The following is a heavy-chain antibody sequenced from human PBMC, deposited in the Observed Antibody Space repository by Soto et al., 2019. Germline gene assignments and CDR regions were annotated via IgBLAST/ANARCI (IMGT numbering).Heavy chain of an antibody. V-gene: IGHV3-21*01. J-gene: IGHJ3*02. CDR2: ISSSSSYI. CDR1: GITFGSRA. CDR3: AREADIVVVPAALGVGAFDI. D-gene: IGHD2-2*01. Sequence: EVQLLESGGDLIQPGGSLRLSCVASGITFGSRAMSWVRQAPGEGLEWVSSISSSSSYIYYADSVKGRFTISRDNAKNSLYLQMNSLRAEDTAVYYCAREADIVVVPAALGVGAFDIWGQGTMVTVSS.